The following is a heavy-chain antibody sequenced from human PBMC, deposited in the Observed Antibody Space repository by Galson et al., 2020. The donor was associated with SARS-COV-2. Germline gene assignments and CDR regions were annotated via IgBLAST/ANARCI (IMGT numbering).Heavy chain of an antibody. J-gene: IGHJ6*03. CDR1: GFTFSSYD. V-gene: IGHV3-13*01. CDR2: IGTAGDT. CDR3: ARGSVDTAMVTWVSYYYYYMDV. Sequence: GESVKISCAASGFTFSSYDMHWVRQATGKGLEWVSAIGTAGDTYYPGSVKGRFTISRENAKNSLYLQMNSLRAGDTAVYYCARGSVDTAMVTWVSYYYYYMDVWGKGTTVTVSS. D-gene: IGHD5-18*01.